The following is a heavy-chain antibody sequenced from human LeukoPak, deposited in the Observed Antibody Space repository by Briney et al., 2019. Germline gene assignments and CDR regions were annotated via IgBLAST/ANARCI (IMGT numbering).Heavy chain of an antibody. Sequence: VASVKVSCKASGGTFSSYAISWVRQAPGQGLEWMGWINTNTGNPTYAQGFTGRFVFSLDTSISTAYLQISSLKAEDTAVYYCARGGTGKVIRWEPSGVGSDFDYWGQGTLVTVSS. CDR3: ARGGTGKVIRWEPSGVGSDFDY. V-gene: IGHV7-4-1*02. D-gene: IGHD1-26*01. CDR1: GGTFSSYA. J-gene: IGHJ4*02. CDR2: INTNTGNP.